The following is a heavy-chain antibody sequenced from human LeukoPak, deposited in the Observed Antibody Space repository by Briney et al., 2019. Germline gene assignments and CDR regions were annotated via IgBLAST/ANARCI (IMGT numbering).Heavy chain of an antibody. D-gene: IGHD3-3*02. V-gene: IGHV1-2*02. CDR3: SLANADFDY. J-gene: IGHJ4*02. Sequence: ASVKVSCKAAGYTFIGYYMHWVRQAPGQGLEWMGWINPNSGGTNYAQTFQGRVTMTRDTSISTAYMELSRLRSDDTAVYYCSLANADFDYWGQGTLVTVSS. CDR1: GYTFIGYY. CDR2: INPNSGGT.